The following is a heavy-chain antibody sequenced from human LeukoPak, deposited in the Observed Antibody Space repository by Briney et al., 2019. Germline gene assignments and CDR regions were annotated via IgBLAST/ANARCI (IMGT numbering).Heavy chain of an antibody. D-gene: IGHD1-26*01. Sequence: GGSPRLSCAASGFTFSSYAMSWVRQAPGKGLEWVSGISGSGGSTYYADSVKGRFTISRDNSKNTLYLQSNNLRAEDKAVYSYVKPYSRRPRGYWRQGTLDSVSS. CDR1: GFTFSSYA. J-gene: IGHJ4*02. CDR2: ISGSGGST. CDR3: VKPYSRRPRGY. V-gene: IGHV3-23*01.